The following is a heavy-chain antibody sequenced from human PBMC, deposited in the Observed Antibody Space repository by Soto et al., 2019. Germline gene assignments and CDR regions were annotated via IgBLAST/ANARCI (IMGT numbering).Heavy chain of an antibody. CDR1: GVSIGSHDW. D-gene: IGHD5-18*01. CDR2: SHQSGNT. Sequence: QVQLQESGPGLVKPSGTLSLTCAVSGVSIGSHDWWTWVRQPPGKGLEWIVESHQSGNTNYNSSLESRVTISLDKSKTHFSLQLSSVTVADTAVYYCATRDTGRVYWGQGTLVTVSS. J-gene: IGHJ4*02. CDR3: ATRDTGRVY. V-gene: IGHV4-4*02.